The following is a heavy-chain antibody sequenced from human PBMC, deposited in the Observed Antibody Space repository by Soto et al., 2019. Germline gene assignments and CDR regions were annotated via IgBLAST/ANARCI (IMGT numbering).Heavy chain of an antibody. CDR1: GGSVSSGSYY. CDR2: IYYSGST. V-gene: IGHV4-61*01. CDR3: ARAASYVSSYYFDF. D-gene: IGHD6-6*01. J-gene: IGHJ4*02. Sequence: SETLSLTCTVSGGSVSSGSYYWSWIRQPPGKGLEWIGSIYYSGSTSYYPSFKSRVTISLDTSRNQFSLKLSSVTAADTAVYYCARAASYVSSYYFDFWGQGTLVTVSS.